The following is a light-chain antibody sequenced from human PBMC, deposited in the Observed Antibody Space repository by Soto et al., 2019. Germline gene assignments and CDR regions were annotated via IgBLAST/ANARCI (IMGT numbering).Light chain of an antibody. V-gene: IGKV3-20*01. J-gene: IGKJ1*01. CDR3: QQYGWPRT. Sequence: EIVLTQSPGTLSLSPGERATLSCRASQGVSNNYLAWYQQKPGQAPRLLIYGASSRATGIPDRFSGSGSGTIFPLTSRMQEEDDVAEYCRQQYGWPRTFGQGTKVDIK. CDR2: GAS. CDR1: QGVSNNY.